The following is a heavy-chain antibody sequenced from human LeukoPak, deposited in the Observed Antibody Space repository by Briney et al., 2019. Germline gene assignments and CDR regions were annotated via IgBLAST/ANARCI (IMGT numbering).Heavy chain of an antibody. D-gene: IGHD3-3*01. J-gene: IGHJ4*02. Sequence: GGSLRLSCAAAGFTFSSYEMNWVRQAPGKGLEWVANIKQDGSVKQYVDSIKGRFTISRDNAKNTLYLQMGSLRVEDTAVYYCARFSRVEWSFWGQGTLVTVSS. CDR1: GFTFSSYE. CDR2: IKQDGSVK. V-gene: IGHV3-7*01. CDR3: ARFSRVEWSF.